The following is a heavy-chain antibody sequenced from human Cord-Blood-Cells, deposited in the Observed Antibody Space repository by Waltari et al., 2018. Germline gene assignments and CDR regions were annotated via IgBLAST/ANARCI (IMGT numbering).Heavy chain of an antibody. V-gene: IGHV3-15*01. CDR1: GFTFSNAW. CDR3: TTVPVVTTSYYYYYGMDV. Sequence: EVQLVESGGGLVKPGGSLRLSCAASGFTFSNAWMSWVRQAPGKGLEWVGRIKSKTEGGRTEYAAPVKGRFTISRDDSKNTLYLQMNSLKTEDTAVYYCTTVPVVTTSYYYYYGMDVWGQGTTVTVSS. D-gene: IGHD3-22*01. CDR2: IKSKTEGGRT. J-gene: IGHJ6*02.